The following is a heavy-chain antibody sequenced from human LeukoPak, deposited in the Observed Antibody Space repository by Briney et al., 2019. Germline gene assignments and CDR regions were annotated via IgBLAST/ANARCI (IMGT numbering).Heavy chain of an antibody. Sequence: PSETLSLTCTVSGYSISSGYYWGWIRQPPGKGLEWIGIIYHSGRTDYNPSLKSRVTISEDTSKNQFSLKLSSVTAADTAVYYCARDSGRGYCSGGSCYGGSQFDYWGQGTLVTVSS. J-gene: IGHJ4*02. CDR1: GYSISSGYY. D-gene: IGHD2-15*01. CDR2: IYHSGRT. V-gene: IGHV4-38-2*02. CDR3: ARDSGRGYCSGGSCYGGSQFDY.